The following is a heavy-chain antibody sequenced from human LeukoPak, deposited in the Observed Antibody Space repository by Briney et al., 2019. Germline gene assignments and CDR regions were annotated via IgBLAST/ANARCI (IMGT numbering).Heavy chain of an antibody. Sequence: PGRSLRLSCAASGFTFSSYGMHWVHQAPGKGLEWVAVIWYDGSNKYYADSVKGRFTISRDNSKNTLYLQMNSLRAEDTAVYYCARDDYGGHSHFDYWGQGTLVTVSS. CDR1: GFTFSSYG. CDR3: ARDDYGGHSHFDY. V-gene: IGHV3-33*01. CDR2: IWYDGSNK. D-gene: IGHD4-23*01. J-gene: IGHJ4*02.